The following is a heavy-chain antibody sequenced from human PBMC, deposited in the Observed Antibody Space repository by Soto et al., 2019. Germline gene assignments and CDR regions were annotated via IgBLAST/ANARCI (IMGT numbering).Heavy chain of an antibody. CDR3: ARERVSTGPDY. V-gene: IGHV1-18*01. J-gene: IGHJ4*02. D-gene: IGHD1-1*01. Sequence: QVQLVQSGAEVKKPGASVKVSCKGSGYTFSTYVINWVRQAPGQGLEWMGWISAYNGNTDYAQNLQGRVNMTTDTSTSTAYMELRSLRSDDTAIYYCARERVSTGPDYRGQGTLVTVSS. CDR1: GYTFSTYV. CDR2: ISAYNGNT.